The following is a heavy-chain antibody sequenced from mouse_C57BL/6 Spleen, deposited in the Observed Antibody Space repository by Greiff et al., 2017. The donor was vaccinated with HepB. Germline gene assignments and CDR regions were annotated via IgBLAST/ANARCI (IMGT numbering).Heavy chain of an antibody. V-gene: IGHV1-80*01. CDR3: ARRGNYVFAY. Sequence: VKLQQSGAELVKPGASVKISCKASGYAFSSYWMNWVKQRPGQGLEWIGQIYPGDGDTNYNGKFKGKATLTADKSSSTAYMQLSSLTSEDSAVYFCARRGNYVFAYWGQGTLVTVSA. D-gene: IGHD2-1*01. CDR2: IYPGDGDT. CDR1: GYAFSSYW. J-gene: IGHJ3*01.